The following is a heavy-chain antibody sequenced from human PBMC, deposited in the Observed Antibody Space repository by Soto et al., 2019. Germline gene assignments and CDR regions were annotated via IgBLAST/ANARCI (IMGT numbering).Heavy chain of an antibody. V-gene: IGHV1-46*03. J-gene: IGHJ6*02. Sequence: VASVKVSCKASGYTFTSYYMHWVRQAPGQGLEWMGIINPSGGSTSYAQKFQGRVTMTRDTSTSTVYMELSSLRSEDTAVYYCARARGYCSSTSCRQSHYYYYGMDVWGQGTTVTVSS. D-gene: IGHD2-2*01. CDR2: INPSGGST. CDR1: GYTFTSYY. CDR3: ARARGYCSSTSCRQSHYYYYGMDV.